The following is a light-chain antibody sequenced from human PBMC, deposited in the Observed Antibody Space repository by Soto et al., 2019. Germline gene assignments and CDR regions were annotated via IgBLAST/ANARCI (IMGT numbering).Light chain of an antibody. CDR1: QSVGGNF. CDR3: QQYGISPYT. CDR2: GAS. Sequence: EIVLTQSPGTLSLSPGERATLSCRASQSVGGNFLAWYQHKPGRALRLLIFGASNRAGGIPDRFSGSGSGTDFTLTISSLEPEDFAVYYCQQYGISPYTFGQGTKLEIK. J-gene: IGKJ2*01. V-gene: IGKV3-20*01.